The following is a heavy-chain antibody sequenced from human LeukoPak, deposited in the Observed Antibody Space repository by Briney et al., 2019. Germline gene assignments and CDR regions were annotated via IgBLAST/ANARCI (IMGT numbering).Heavy chain of an antibody. J-gene: IGHJ5*02. CDR3: ARRGGSGSYYRRWFDP. D-gene: IGHD3-10*01. Sequence: SETLSLTCTVSGGSISSSSYYWGWIRQPPGKGLERIGSIYYSGSTYYNPSLKSRVTISVDTSKNQFSLKLSSVTAADTAVYYCARRGGSGSYYRRWFDPWGQGTLVTVSS. V-gene: IGHV4-39*01. CDR1: GGSISSSSYY. CDR2: IYYSGST.